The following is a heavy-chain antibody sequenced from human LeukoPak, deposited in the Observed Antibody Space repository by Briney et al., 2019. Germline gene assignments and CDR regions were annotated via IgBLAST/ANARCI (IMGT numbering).Heavy chain of an antibody. CDR1: GFTFDDYG. V-gene: IGHV3-20*04. CDR3: ARDAPDRYNWNDVTDY. Sequence: GGSLRLSCAASGFTFDDYGMSWVRQAPGKGLEWVSGINWNGGSTGYADSVKGRFTISRDNAKNSLYLQMNSLRAEDTALYYCARDAPDRYNWNDVTDYWGQGTLVIVSS. J-gene: IGHJ4*02. D-gene: IGHD1-20*01. CDR2: INWNGGST.